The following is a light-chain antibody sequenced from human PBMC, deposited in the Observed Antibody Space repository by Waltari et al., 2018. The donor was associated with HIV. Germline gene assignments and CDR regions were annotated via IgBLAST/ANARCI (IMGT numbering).Light chain of an antibody. V-gene: IGKV3-15*01. CDR2: GAS. CDR3: QQYYNWPPLT. J-gene: IGKJ4*01. CDR1: QSVRTS. Sequence: EIVLTQSPATLSVSPGERATLSCRASQSVRTSLAWYQQSPGQPPRLLVYGASTSATDIPARFSGSGSGTDFTLNISSLQSEDFAVYYCQQYYNWPPLTFGGGTKVEI.